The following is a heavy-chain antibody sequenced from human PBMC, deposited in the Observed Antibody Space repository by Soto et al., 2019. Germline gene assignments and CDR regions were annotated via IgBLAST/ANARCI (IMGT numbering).Heavy chain of an antibody. Sequence: HEHLVQSGAEVKRPGASLKVSCKASGYSFTGYYIHWVRQAPGQGLEWMGWINPDSGATNYAQHFQGRVTLTSDTSISTASMDLTSLTSDDTAVYYCARGDYGTGGYPFPDVDYWGQGTLVIVSS. D-gene: IGHD2-8*02. V-gene: IGHV1-2*02. CDR2: INPDSGAT. CDR3: ARGDYGTGGYPFPDVDY. CDR1: GYSFTGYY. J-gene: IGHJ4*02.